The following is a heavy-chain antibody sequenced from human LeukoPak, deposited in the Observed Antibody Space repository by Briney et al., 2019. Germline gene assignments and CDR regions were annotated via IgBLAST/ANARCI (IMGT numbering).Heavy chain of an antibody. CDR2: ISSSGSTI. V-gene: IGHV3-48*03. CDR3: ARDWNYGSGSYLQPDAFDI. D-gene: IGHD3-10*01. J-gene: IGHJ3*02. CDR1: GFTFSSYE. Sequence: GGSLRLSCAASGFTFSSYEMNWVRQAPGKGREWDSYISSSGSTIYYADSVKGRFTISRDNAKNSLYLQMNSLRAEDTAVYYCARDWNYGSGSYLQPDAFDIWGQGTMVTVSS.